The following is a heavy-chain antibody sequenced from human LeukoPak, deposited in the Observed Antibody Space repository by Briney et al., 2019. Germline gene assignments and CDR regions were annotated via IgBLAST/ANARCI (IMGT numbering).Heavy chain of an antibody. CDR3: ARGSRVYDFWSGYYTGVAPRGTNYMDV. CDR1: GGSISSSSYY. J-gene: IGHJ6*03. CDR2: INHSGST. Sequence: SETLSLTCTVSGGSISSSSYYWGGIRQPPGKGLEWIGEINHSGSTNYNPSLKSRVTISVDTSKNQFSLKLSSVTAADTAVYYCARGSRVYDFWSGYYTGVAPRGTNYMDVWGKGTTVTVSS. D-gene: IGHD3-3*01. V-gene: IGHV4-39*07.